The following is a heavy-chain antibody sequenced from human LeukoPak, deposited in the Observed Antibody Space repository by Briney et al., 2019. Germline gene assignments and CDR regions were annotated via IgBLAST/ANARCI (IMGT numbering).Heavy chain of an antibody. CDR2: IYYSGST. D-gene: IGHD6-19*01. CDR1: GGSISSYY. J-gene: IGHJ4*02. Sequence: PSETLSLTCTVSGGSISSYYWSWIRQPPGKGLEWIGYIYYSGSTNYNPSLKSRVTISVDTSKNQFSLKLSSVTAADTAMYYCARGFYSSGWYYFDYWGQGTLVTVSS. CDR3: ARGFYSSGWYYFDY. V-gene: IGHV4-59*01.